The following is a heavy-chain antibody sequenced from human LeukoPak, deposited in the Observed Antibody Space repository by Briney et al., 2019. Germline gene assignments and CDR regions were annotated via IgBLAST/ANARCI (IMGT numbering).Heavy chain of an antibody. V-gene: IGHV3-15*01. CDR1: TFTLSNAW. CDR3: TTAPRGYCSGGSCSYAFDI. Sequence: PGGSLRLSCAASTFTLSNAWMSWVRQAPGKGLEWVGRIKSKSDGGTTDYAAPVKGRFTISRDDSKNTLYLQMNSLKTEDTAVYYCTTAPRGYCSGGSCSYAFDIWGQGTMVTASS. CDR2: IKSKSDGGTT. D-gene: IGHD2-15*01. J-gene: IGHJ3*02.